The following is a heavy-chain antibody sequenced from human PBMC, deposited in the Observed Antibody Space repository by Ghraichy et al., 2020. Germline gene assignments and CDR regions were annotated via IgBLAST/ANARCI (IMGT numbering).Heavy chain of an antibody. CDR2: IYYSGST. Sequence: SQTLSLTCTVSGGSISSSSYYWGWIRQPPGKGLEWIGSIYYSGSTYYNPSLKSRVTISVDTSKNQFSLKLSSVTAADTAVYYCASPFYGDFTKFDYWGQGTLVTVSS. J-gene: IGHJ4*02. V-gene: IGHV4-39*01. CDR3: ASPFYGDFTKFDY. CDR1: GGSISSSSYY. D-gene: IGHD4-17*01.